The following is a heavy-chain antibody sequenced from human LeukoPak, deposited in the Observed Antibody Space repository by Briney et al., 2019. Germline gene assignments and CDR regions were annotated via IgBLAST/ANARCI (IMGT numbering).Heavy chain of an antibody. J-gene: IGHJ4*02. CDR1: GFTFSSYW. Sequence: PGGSLRLSCAASGFTFSSYWMSWVRQAPGKGLEWVANIKQDGSEKYYVDSVKGRFTISRDNAKNSLYLQMNSLRAEDTAVYYCARASLLVVGKGYYFDYWGQGTLVTVSS. CDR2: IKQDGSEK. V-gene: IGHV3-7*01. D-gene: IGHD2-21*01. CDR3: ARASLLVVGKGYYFDY.